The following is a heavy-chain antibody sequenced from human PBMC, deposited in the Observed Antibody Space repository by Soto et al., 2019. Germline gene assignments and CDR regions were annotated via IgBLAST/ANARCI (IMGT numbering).Heavy chain of an antibody. CDR1: GASISSGDYY. CDR2: IHNSGST. J-gene: IGHJ4*02. D-gene: IGHD5-18*01. Sequence: SETLSLTCTVSGASISSGDYYWSWIRQPPGKGLEWIGYIHNSGSTYSNPSLKSRVTMSLDTSKNQFSLKLRSVTAADTAIYYCASQEGYSNPLGHRGQGTLVTVSS. CDR3: ASQEGYSNPLGH. V-gene: IGHV4-30-4*01.